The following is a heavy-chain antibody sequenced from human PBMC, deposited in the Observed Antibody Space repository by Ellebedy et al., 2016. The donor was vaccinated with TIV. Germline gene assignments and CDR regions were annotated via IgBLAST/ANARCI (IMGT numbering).Heavy chain of an antibody. CDR3: AREDGEFSYALDS. D-gene: IGHD3-16*01. V-gene: IGHV2-70*11. CDR2: SDWDEDT. CDR1: GFSLSTSGMC. Sequence: SGPTLVKPTETLTLTCTFSGFSLSTSGMCINWIRQPPGKALEWLARSDWDEDTYYSTSLQRRLTISKDRTRNQVVLTMTSMDADDSGMYFCAREDGEFSYALDSWGQGILVTVST. J-gene: IGHJ4*02.